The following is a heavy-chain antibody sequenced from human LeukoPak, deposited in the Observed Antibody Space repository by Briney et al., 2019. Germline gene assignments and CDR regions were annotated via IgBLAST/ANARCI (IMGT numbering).Heavy chain of an antibody. V-gene: IGHV4-61*01. CDR3: ARVPQHEGNWFDP. CDR1: GGSVRSTSYY. Sequence: PSETLSLTCSVSGGSVRSTSYYWTWIRQPPGKGLECIGYVYCSGSTNYNPSLKSRVTISVDTSKNQFSLKLSSVTAADTAVYYCARVPQHEGNWFDPWGQGTLVTVSS. J-gene: IGHJ5*02. CDR2: VYCSGST.